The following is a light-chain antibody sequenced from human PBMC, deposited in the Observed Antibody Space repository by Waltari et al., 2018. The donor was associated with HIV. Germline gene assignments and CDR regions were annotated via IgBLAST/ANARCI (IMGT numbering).Light chain of an antibody. CDR2: DAF. V-gene: IGKV3-15*01. Sequence: EIVMSQTPATLSACPGEIAVLCCSDSQRVSSNLACYQQTPGQTPRLLIYDAFTRASGIPSRFRGGGSGTEFTLTISGLQSEDFAFYYCQQYNSWPLRFTLGPGTTV. CDR3: QQYNSWPLRFT. J-gene: IGKJ3*01. CDR1: QRVSSN.